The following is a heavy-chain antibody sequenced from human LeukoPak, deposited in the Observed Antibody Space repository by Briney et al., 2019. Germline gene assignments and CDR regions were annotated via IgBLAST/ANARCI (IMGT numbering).Heavy chain of an antibody. J-gene: IGHJ4*02. V-gene: IGHV1-18*04. CDR2: ISAYNGNT. CDR3: ARDAKYYYGSRTYFFFEY. D-gene: IGHD3-10*01. Sequence: ASVKVSCKASGYTFTGYYMHWVRQAPGQGLEWMGWISAYNGNTNYAQKLQGRVTMTTDTSASTAYMELRSLRSDDTAVYYCARDAKYYYGSRTYFFFEYWGQGTLLTVSS. CDR1: GYTFTGYY.